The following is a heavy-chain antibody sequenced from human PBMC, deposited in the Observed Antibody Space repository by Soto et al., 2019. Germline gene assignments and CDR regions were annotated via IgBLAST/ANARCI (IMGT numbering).Heavy chain of an antibody. CDR3: TTEYLWFGELPEAFNWFDP. CDR1: GFTFSNAW. CDR2: IKSKTDGGTT. J-gene: IGHJ5*02. V-gene: IGHV3-15*01. Sequence: GGSLRLSCAASGFTFSNAWMSWVRQAPGKGLEWVGRIKSKTDGGTTDYAAPVKGRFTISRDDSKNTLYLQMNSLKTEDTAVYYCTTEYLWFGELPEAFNWFDPWGQGTLVTVSS. D-gene: IGHD3-10*01.